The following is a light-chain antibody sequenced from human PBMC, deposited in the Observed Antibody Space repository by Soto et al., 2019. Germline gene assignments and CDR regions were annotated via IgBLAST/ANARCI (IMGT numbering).Light chain of an antibody. V-gene: IGKV3-15*01. CDR2: GAS. J-gene: IGKJ2*02. CDR1: QSVSSN. CDR3: QQYNNWPPWT. Sequence: EIVMTQSPATLSVSPGERATLSCRASQSVSSNLAWYQQKPGQAPRLLIYGASTRATGIPARFSGSGSGTECTLTISSLQSEDFAVYYCQQYNNWPPWTFGQGTKLEIK.